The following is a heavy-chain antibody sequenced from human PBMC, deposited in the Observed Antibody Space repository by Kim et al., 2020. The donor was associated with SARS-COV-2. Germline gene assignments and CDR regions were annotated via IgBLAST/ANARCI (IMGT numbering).Heavy chain of an antibody. CDR3: ARDYDSASGTNRLFYLDY. Sequence: GGSLRLSCAASGFTFRSYWMSWVRQAPGRGPEWVATIKEDGSEEYYVDSVKGRFTISRDNTKNSLYLQMNSLRGEDTAVYHCARDYDSASGTNRLFYLDYWGEGTPVAVSS. CDR1: GFTFRSYW. V-gene: IGHV3-7*05. J-gene: IGHJ4*01. D-gene: IGHD3-16*02. CDR2: IKEDGSEE.